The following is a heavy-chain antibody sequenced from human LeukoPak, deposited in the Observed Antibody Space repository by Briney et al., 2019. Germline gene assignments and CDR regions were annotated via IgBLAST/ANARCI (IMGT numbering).Heavy chain of an antibody. J-gene: IGHJ4*02. D-gene: IGHD3-22*01. CDR3: TTLYYYDSSGYPQGFY. CDR1: GFTFSNAW. Sequence: GGSLRLSCAASGFTFSNAWMSWVRQAPGKGLEWVGRIKSKTDGGTTDYAAPVKGRFTISRDDSKGTLYLQMNSLKTEDTAVYYCTTLYYYDSSGYPQGFYWGQGTLVTVSS. CDR2: IKSKTDGGTT. V-gene: IGHV3-15*01.